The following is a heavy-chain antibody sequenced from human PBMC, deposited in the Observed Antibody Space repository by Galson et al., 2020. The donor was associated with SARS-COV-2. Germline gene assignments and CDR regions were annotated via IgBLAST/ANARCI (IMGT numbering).Heavy chain of an antibody. Sequence: ASETLSLTCTVSGGSISSYYWSWIRQPPGKGLEWIGYIYYSGSTNYNPSLKSRVTISVDTSKNQFSLKLTSVTAADTAVYYCARLGRAAGFVYHFDYWGPGTLVTVSS. CDR1: GGSISSYY. J-gene: IGHJ4*02. CDR3: ARLGRAAGFVYHFDY. D-gene: IGHD3-3*02. CDR2: IYYSGST. V-gene: IGHV4-59*12.